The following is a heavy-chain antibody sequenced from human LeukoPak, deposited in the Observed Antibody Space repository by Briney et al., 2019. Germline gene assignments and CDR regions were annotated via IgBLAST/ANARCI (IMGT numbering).Heavy chain of an antibody. J-gene: IGHJ6*03. V-gene: IGHV3-48*03. CDR1: GFTFSSYE. D-gene: IGHD4-23*01. CDR3: ASAGGDYGGKSPTYYYYYYMDV. Sequence: GGSLRLSCAASGFTFSSYEMNWVRQAPGKGLEWVSYISSSGSTIYYADSVKGRFTISRDNAKNSLYLQMNSLRAEDTAVYYCASAGGDYGGKSPTYYYYYYMDVWGKGTTVTVSS. CDR2: ISSSGSTI.